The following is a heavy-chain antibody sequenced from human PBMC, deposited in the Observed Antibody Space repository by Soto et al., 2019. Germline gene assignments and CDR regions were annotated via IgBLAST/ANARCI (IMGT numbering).Heavy chain of an antibody. CDR2: ISAYNGNT. V-gene: IGHV1-18*01. CDR3: ARAHTDYSGYDNYYFDY. D-gene: IGHD5-12*01. Sequence: ASVKVSCKASGYTFTSYGISWVRQAPGQGLEWMGWISAYNGNTNYAQKLQGRVTITTDTSTSTAYMELRSLRSDDTAVYYCARAHTDYSGYDNYYFDYWGQGTLVTVSS. J-gene: IGHJ4*02. CDR1: GYTFTSYG.